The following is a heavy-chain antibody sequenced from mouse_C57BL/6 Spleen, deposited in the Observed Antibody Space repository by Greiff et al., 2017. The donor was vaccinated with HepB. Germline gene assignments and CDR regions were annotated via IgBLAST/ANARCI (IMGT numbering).Heavy chain of an antibody. J-gene: IGHJ4*01. CDR2: IWSGGST. CDR3: ARKSFMITKMDMDY. CDR1: GFALTSYG. D-gene: IGHD2-4*01. V-gene: IGHV2-2*01. Sequence: QVQLQQSGPGLVQPSQSLSITCTVSGFALTSYGVHWVRQSPGKGLEWLGVIWSGGSTDYNAAFISRLSISKDNSKSKVFFKMNSLQADDTAIYYWARKSFMITKMDMDYWGQGTSVTVSS.